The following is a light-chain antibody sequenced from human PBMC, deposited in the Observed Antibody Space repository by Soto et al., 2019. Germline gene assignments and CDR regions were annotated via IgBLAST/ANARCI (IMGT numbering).Light chain of an antibody. V-gene: IGKV3-15*01. Sequence: IVMTQSPATLSVSPGERATLSCRASQSIDNKLAWYQQRPGQAPRLLIYGASTRVTGIPGRFSGSGSGTEFTLTISGLKSEDFGVYYCQQYKSWRTFGQGTNVETK. CDR3: QQYKSWRT. CDR1: QSIDNK. CDR2: GAS. J-gene: IGKJ1*01.